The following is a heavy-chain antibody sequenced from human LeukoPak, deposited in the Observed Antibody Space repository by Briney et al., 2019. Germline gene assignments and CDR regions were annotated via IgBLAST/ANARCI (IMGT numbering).Heavy chain of an antibody. CDR3: AREGHYDILTGYSPLEYYFYYMDV. Sequence: QPGRSLRLSCEASGFTFSNYGIHWVRQTPGKGLEWVAAISSDGVEKHYADSVKCRFTISRDNSKSTLYLQMNSLRAEDTALYYCAREGHYDILTGYSPLEYYFYYMDVWGKGTTVTVSS. CDR2: ISSDGVEK. V-gene: IGHV3-30*04. J-gene: IGHJ6*03. D-gene: IGHD3-9*01. CDR1: GFTFSNYG.